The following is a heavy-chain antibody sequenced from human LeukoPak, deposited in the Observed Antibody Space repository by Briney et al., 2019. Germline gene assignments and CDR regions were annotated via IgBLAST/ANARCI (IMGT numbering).Heavy chain of an antibody. Sequence: GGSLRLSCAASGFTFSSYWMSWVRQAPGKGLEWVANIKQDGSEKYYVDSVKGRFTITRDNAKNSLYLQMNSLRAEDTAVYYCARVAVTVTKPTRSGAFDIWGQGIMVTVSS. CDR1: GFTFSSYW. CDR3: ARVAVTVTKPTRSGAFDI. CDR2: IKQDGSEK. J-gene: IGHJ3*02. D-gene: IGHD4-17*01. V-gene: IGHV3-7*01.